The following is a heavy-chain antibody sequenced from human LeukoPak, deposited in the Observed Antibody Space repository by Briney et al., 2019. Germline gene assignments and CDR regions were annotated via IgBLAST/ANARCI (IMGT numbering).Heavy chain of an antibody. J-gene: IGHJ4*02. CDR1: GGSIGSYY. CDR2: IHASGST. D-gene: IGHD6-6*01. Sequence: SETLSLTCTVSGGSIGSYYWSWIRQPAGKGLEWIGRIHASGSTDYNPSLESRVTMSVDTSKSQFSLRLSSVTAADTAVYYWAREGSMTARPFVSIDYWGQGTLVTVSS. V-gene: IGHV4-4*07. CDR3: AREGSMTARPFVSIDY.